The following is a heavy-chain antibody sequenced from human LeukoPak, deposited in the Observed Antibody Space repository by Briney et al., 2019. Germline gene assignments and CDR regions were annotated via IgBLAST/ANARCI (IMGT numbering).Heavy chain of an antibody. D-gene: IGHD3-22*01. CDR3: ARDLYYYDSSGYSN. V-gene: IGHV3-48*04. J-gene: IGHJ4*02. CDR1: GYTFSSYS. Sequence: SCKASGYTFSSYSMNWVRQAPGKGLEWVSYISSSSSIIYYADSVKGRFTISRDNAKNSLYLQMNSLRAEDTAVYYCARDLYYYDSSGYSNWGQGTLVTVSS. CDR2: ISSSSSII.